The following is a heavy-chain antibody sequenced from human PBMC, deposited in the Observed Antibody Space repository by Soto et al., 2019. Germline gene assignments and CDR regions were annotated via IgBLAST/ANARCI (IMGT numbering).Heavy chain of an antibody. CDR1: GFTFSSYW. CDR3: GRIACGSCDFWFAP. V-gene: IGHV3-74*01. J-gene: IGHJ5*02. Sequence: PGGSLRLSCAASGFTFSSYWMSWVRHAPGKGLLWVSRISSDGSGTTYAASVKGRFTISRDNAKNSLYLQMNSLRAEDTAVYYCGRIACGSCDFWFAPGGQGTLVTVSS. CDR2: ISSDGSGT. D-gene: IGHD6-13*01.